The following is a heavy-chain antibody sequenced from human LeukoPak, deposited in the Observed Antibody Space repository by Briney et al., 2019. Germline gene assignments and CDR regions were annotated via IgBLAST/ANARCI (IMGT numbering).Heavy chain of an antibody. CDR2: LNPSGGST. D-gene: IGHD6-13*01. Sequence: ASVKVSCKASGYTFTVYYMHWVRQAPGQGLEWMGILNPSGGSTTYAQKFQGRVTMTRDTSTSTVYMELSSLRSEDTAVYYCARDGSTWQFDYWGQGTLVTVSS. J-gene: IGHJ4*02. CDR1: GYTFTVYY. V-gene: IGHV1-46*01. CDR3: ARDGSTWQFDY.